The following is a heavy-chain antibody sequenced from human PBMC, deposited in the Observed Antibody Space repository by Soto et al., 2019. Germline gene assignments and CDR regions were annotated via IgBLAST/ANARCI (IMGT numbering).Heavy chain of an antibody. Sequence: ASVKVSCKVSVYTLTELSMHWVRQAPGKGLEWMGGFDPEDGETIYAQKFQGRVTMTEDTSTDTAYMELSSLRSEDTAVYYCATERPYDSSGFYDAFDIWGQGTMVTVSS. V-gene: IGHV1-24*01. J-gene: IGHJ3*02. CDR1: VYTLTELS. D-gene: IGHD3-22*01. CDR3: ATERPYDSSGFYDAFDI. CDR2: FDPEDGET.